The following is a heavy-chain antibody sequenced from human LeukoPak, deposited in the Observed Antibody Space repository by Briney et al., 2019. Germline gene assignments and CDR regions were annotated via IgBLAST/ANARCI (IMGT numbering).Heavy chain of an antibody. J-gene: IGHJ4*02. Sequence: ASVKVSCKASGYTFTSYGISWVRQAPGQGLEWMGWISAYNGNTNYAQKLQGRVTMTTDTYTSTAYMELRSLRSDDTAVYYCARDRPPLTIFGVVIPYYFDYWGQGTLVTVSS. CDR2: ISAYNGNT. V-gene: IGHV1-18*01. CDR3: ARDRPPLTIFGVVIPYYFDY. D-gene: IGHD3-3*01. CDR1: GYTFTSYG.